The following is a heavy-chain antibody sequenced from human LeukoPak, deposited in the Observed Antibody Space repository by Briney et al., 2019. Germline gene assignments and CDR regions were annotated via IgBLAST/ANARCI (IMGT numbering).Heavy chain of an antibody. CDR3: ARGYCSGGSCYSGGTEDWFDP. CDR1: GFTLSDYY. D-gene: IGHD2-15*01. J-gene: IGHJ5*02. V-gene: IGHV3-11*01. Sequence: KPGGSLRLSCAASGFTLSDYYMNWIRQTPGKGLEWLSYISASGSTIYYADSVKGRFTISRDNSKNTLYLQMNSLRAEDTAVYYCARGYCSGGSCYSGGTEDWFDPWGQGTLVTVSS. CDR2: ISASGSTI.